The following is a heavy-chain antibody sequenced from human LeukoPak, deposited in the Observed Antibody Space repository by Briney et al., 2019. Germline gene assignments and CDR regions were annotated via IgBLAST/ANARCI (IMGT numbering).Heavy chain of an antibody. CDR3: ARTVDTTTSTFDY. J-gene: IGHJ4*02. D-gene: IGHD5-18*01. Sequence: GESLKISCKGSGYSFTNYWIGWVRQMPRKGLEWMGIIYPGDSDTRYSPSFQGQVTISADKSISTAYLQWSSLKASDTAMYYCARTVDTTTSTFDYWGQGTLVTVSS. V-gene: IGHV5-51*01. CDR1: GYSFTNYW. CDR2: IYPGDSDT.